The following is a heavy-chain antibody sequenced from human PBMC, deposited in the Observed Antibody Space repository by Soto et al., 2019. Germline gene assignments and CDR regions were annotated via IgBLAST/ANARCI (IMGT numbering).Heavy chain of an antibody. CDR1: GGSISSYY. J-gene: IGHJ6*02. Sequence: SDTLSLTCTVSGGSISSYYWSWIRQPPGKGLEWIGYIYYSGSTNYNPSLKSRVTISVDTSKNQFSLKLSSVTAADTAVYYCARMVRDTYYYGMDVWGQGTTVTVSS. D-gene: IGHD3-10*01. V-gene: IGHV4-59*01. CDR2: IYYSGST. CDR3: ARMVRDTYYYGMDV.